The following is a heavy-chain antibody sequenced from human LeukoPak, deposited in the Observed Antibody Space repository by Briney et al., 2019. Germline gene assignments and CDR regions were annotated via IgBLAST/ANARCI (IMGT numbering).Heavy chain of an antibody. D-gene: IGHD5-18*01. J-gene: IGHJ5*02. CDR2: INPSGGST. V-gene: IGHV1-46*01. CDR1: GYTFTSYY. CDR3: AGEPVAAAMGTLSGA. Sequence: EASVKVSCKASGYTFTSYYMHWVRQAPGQGLEWMGIINPSGGSTSYAQKFQGRVTMTRDTSTSTVYMELSSLRSEDTAVYYCAGEPVAAAMGTLSGAWGQGTLVTVSS.